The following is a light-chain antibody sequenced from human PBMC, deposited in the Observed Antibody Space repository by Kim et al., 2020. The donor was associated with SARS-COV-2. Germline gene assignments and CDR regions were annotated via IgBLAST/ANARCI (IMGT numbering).Light chain of an antibody. J-gene: IGLJ1*01. CDR1: KLGNKY. CDR3: QALDSSSTVYV. CDR2: QDS. Sequence: SPGQTASITCSGDKLGNKYACWYQQKPGQSPVLVIYQDSKRPSGIPERFSGSNSGNTATLTISGTQAMDEADYYCQALDSSSTVYVFGTGTKVTVL. V-gene: IGLV3-1*01.